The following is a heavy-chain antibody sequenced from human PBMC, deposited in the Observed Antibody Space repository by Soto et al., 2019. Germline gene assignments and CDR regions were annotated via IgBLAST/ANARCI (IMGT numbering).Heavy chain of an antibody. CDR1: GYTFTGYY. CDR2: INPNSGGT. CDR3: ERTDTDIVGGYYGMDV. D-gene: IGHD5-18*01. Sequence: ASVKVSCKASGYTFTGYYMHWVRQAPEQGLEWMGRINPNSGGTNYAQKFQGRVTMTRDTSISTAYMELSRLRSDDTAVYYCERTDTDIVGGYYGMDVWGQGTTVSVSS. J-gene: IGHJ6*01. V-gene: IGHV1-2*06.